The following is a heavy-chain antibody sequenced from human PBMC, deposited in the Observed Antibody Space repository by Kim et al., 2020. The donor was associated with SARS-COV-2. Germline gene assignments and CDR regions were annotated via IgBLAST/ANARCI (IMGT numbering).Heavy chain of an antibody. CDR2: IYYRGST. CDR3: ARRRSGYGMDV. J-gene: IGHJ6*02. Sequence: SETLSLTCTVSGVSISSGSSYWGWLRQPPGKGLEWIASIYYRGSTYYNPSLKSRFTISADTSNNQFSLKLNSVTAADTAVYYCARRRSGYGMDVWGQGTTVAVSS. V-gene: IGHV4-39*01. D-gene: IGHD3-3*01. CDR1: GVSISSGSSY.